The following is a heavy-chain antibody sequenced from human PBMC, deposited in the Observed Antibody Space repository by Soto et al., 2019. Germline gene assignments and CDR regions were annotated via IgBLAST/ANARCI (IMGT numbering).Heavy chain of an antibody. D-gene: IGHD3-10*01. V-gene: IGHV4-4*02. CDR1: SGSISSSNW. J-gene: IGHJ5*02. Sequence: QVQLQESGPGLVKPSGTLSLTCAVSSGSISSSNWWSWVRQPPGKGLEWIGEIYHSGSTNYNPSLKSRVTISVDKSKNQFSLKLSSVTAAETAVYYCARDQRPRFGFGESYSQWFDPWGQGTLVTVSS. CDR2: IYHSGST. CDR3: ARDQRPRFGFGESYSQWFDP.